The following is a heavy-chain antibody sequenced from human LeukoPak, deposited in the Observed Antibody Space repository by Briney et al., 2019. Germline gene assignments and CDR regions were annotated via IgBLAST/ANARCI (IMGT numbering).Heavy chain of an antibody. Sequence: ASVKVSCKASGGTFSSYAISWVRQAPGQGLEWMGGIIPIFGTANYAQKFQGRVTITTDESTSTAYMELSSLRPEDTAVYYCARENSGWIRTVTTPYFDYWGQGTLVTVSS. J-gene: IGHJ4*02. V-gene: IGHV1-69*05. CDR2: IIPIFGTA. D-gene: IGHD4-17*01. CDR3: ARENSGWIRTVTTPYFDY. CDR1: GGTFSSYA.